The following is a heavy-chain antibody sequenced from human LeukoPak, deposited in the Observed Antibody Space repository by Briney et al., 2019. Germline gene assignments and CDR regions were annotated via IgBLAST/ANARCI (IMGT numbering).Heavy chain of an antibody. D-gene: IGHD3-22*01. CDR3: ARVEQYYYDSSGYWVFDY. V-gene: IGHV4-34*01. CDR2: IHHSGST. J-gene: IGHJ4*02. Sequence: SETLSLTCAVYGGSFSGYYWSWIRQPPGKGLEWIGEIHHSGSTNYNPSLKSRVTISVDTSKNQFSLKLSSVTAADTAVYYCARVEQYYYDSSGYWVFDYRGQGTLVTVSS. CDR1: GGSFSGYY.